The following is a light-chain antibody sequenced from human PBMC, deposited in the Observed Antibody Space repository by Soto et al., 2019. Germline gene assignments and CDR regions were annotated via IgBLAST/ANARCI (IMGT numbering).Light chain of an antibody. CDR3: QQSYNSPMFT. J-gene: IGKJ2*01. CDR1: QTISSS. Sequence: DIQMTQSPSSLSASVGDRVTITCRPSQTISSSLNWYQKKPGKAPKLLIYASSRLQDGVPSRFSGSGSSTHFTLTISSLQPEDFATYYCQQSYNSPMFTFGQGTKLEIK. V-gene: IGKV1-39*01. CDR2: ASS.